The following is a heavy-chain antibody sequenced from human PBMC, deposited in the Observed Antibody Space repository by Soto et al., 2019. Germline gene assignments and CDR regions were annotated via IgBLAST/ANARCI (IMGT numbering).Heavy chain of an antibody. CDR3: AKDRVIQLLPIWPDP. J-gene: IGHJ5*02. CDR2: VSSDGNNK. D-gene: IGHD2-2*01. Sequence: VGSTRLCCAASGFSFSSYGMHWVRQDPGKGLEWVAFVSSDGNNKYYADSVKGRFTISRDNSKSTMFLQVDSLRVDDTAVYYCAKDRVIQLLPIWPDPWGQGTLVTVSS. CDR1: GFSFSSYG. V-gene: IGHV3-30*18.